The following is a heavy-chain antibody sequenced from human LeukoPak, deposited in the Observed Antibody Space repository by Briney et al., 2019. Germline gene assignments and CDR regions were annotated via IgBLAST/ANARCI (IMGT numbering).Heavy chain of an antibody. D-gene: IGHD2-15*01. J-gene: IGHJ5*02. CDR2: ISAYNGNT. CDR1: GYTFTSYG. V-gene: IGHV1-18*01. CDR3: ARGRYCSGGSCYWTAGFDP. Sequence: ASVNVSCKASGYTFTSYGISWVRQAPGQGLEWMGWISAYNGNTNYAQKLQGRVTMTTDTSTSTAYMELRSLRSDDTAVYYCARGRYCSGGSCYWTAGFDPWGQGTLVTVSS.